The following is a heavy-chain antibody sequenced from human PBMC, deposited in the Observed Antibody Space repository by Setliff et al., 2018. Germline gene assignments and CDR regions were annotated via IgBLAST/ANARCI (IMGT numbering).Heavy chain of an antibody. CDR2: INNYNFNT. Sequence: ASVKVSCKASGYKFTNYGVTWVRQAPGQGLEWIGWINNYNFNTNYAQKLQGRVTMTTDTSTSTAYMELRTLRSDDTAVYYCARDPNGDYVGAFDPWGQGILVTVSS. CDR3: ARDPNGDYVGAFDP. CDR1: GYKFTNYG. J-gene: IGHJ5*02. D-gene: IGHD4-17*01. V-gene: IGHV1-18*01.